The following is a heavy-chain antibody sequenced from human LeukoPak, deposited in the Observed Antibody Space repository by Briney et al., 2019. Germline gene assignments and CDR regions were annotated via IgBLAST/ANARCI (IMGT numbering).Heavy chain of an antibody. CDR1: VFTFISYP. CDR2: ISCDGSNK. V-gene: IGHV3-30-3*01. D-gene: IGHD3-3*01. J-gene: IGHJ4*02. CDR3: ARASSLRFLEWLPLDY. Sequence: GGSLRLSCAASVFTFISYPMHWVRHAPCKGLEWVVVISCDGSNKYYADSVKGRFTISRDNSKNTLYLQMNSLRAEDTAVYYCARASSLRFLEWLPLDYWGQGTLVTVSS.